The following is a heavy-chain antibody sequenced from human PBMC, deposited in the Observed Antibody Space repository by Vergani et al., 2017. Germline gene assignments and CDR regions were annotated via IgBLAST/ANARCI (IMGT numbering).Heavy chain of an antibody. V-gene: IGHV3-30*04. CDR2: ISSDGSDK. CDR1: GFTFSSYS. Sequence: QMQLVESGGGVVQPGRSLRLSCAASGFTFSSYSLHWVRQAPGKGLEWVAVISSDGSDKYYADSVKGRFTISRDNSENTLYLQMNSLRAEDTAVYYCAARDCTVGVCYTLDDWGQGTLVTVSS. CDR3: AARDCTVGVCYTLDD. D-gene: IGHD2-8*02. J-gene: IGHJ4*02.